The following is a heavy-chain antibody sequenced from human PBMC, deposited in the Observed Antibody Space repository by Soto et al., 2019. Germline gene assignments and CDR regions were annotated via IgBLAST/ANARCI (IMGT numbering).Heavy chain of an antibody. J-gene: IGHJ5*02. CDR3: ARGSLVMIADSWFDP. CDR1: GGTFSSYA. Sequence: GASVKVSCKASGGTFSSYAISWVRQAPGQGLEWMGGIIPIFGTANYAQKFQGRVTITADESTSTAYMELSSLRSEDTAVYYCARGSLVMIADSWFDPWGQGTLVTVSS. D-gene: IGHD3-22*01. V-gene: IGHV1-69*13. CDR2: IIPIFGTA.